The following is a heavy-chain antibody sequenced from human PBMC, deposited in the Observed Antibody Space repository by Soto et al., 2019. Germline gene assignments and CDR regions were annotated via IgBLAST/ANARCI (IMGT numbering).Heavy chain of an antibody. CDR3: AREAGDGYGACGY. D-gene: IGHD5-18*01. V-gene: IGHV3-30-3*01. J-gene: IGHJ4*01. CDR1: GFGFTSQA. Sequence: QVHLVESGGGVVQPGRSLRLSCAAAGFGFTSQAMHWVRQAPGKGLEWLGVISYDGSHTYYADSVKGRFTISRDNSKNTLYLQINSLRDEDTAVYYCAREAGDGYGACGYWGHGTLVTVSS. CDR2: ISYDGSHT.